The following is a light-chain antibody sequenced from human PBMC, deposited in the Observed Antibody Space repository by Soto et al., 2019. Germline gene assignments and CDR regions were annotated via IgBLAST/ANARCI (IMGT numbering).Light chain of an antibody. V-gene: IGLV2-14*01. CDR2: DVS. Sequence: QSALTQPASVSGSPGQSITISCTGTSSDVGGYNYVSWYQQHPGKAPKLMIYDVSNRPSGVYNRFSGSKSGNTASLTISELQAEDEADYYCSSYTSSSTWVFGGGTKLTVL. J-gene: IGLJ3*02. CDR1: SSDVGGYNY. CDR3: SSYTSSSTWV.